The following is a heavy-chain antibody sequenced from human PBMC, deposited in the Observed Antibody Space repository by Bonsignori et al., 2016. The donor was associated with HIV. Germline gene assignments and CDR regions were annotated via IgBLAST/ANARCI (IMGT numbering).Heavy chain of an antibody. CDR3: ARSSLLVRWFDP. Sequence: SETLSLTCAVSGGSFSNYYWNWIRQPPGKGLEWIGEIIHSGSANYNPSLRDRVTISVDTSKNQFSLRVRSVTAADTAVYYCARSSLLVRWFDPWGQGTLVTVSS. CDR1: GGSFSNYY. CDR2: IIHSGSA. J-gene: IGHJ5*02. V-gene: IGHV4-34*12.